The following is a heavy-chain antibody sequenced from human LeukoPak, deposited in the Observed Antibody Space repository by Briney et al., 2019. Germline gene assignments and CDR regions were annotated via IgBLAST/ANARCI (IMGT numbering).Heavy chain of an antibody. CDR1: VGTFSSYT. D-gene: IGHD2-2*02. CDR3: ARAWVVVPAAIDYYYMDV. J-gene: IGHJ6*03. CDR2: IIPILGIA. V-gene: IGHV1-69*02. Sequence: ASVKVSCKHSVGTFSSYTFCRVRQAPAQGREWIGRIIPILGIANYAQKFQGRVTITADKSTSTAYMELSSLRSEDTAVYYCARAWVVVPAAIDYYYMDVWGKGTTVTVSS.